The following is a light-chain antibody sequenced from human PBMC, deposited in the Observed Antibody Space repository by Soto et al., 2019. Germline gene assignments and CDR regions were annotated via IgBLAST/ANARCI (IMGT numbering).Light chain of an antibody. CDR2: GNS. CDR1: SSNIGAGYD. V-gene: IGLV1-40*01. J-gene: IGLJ2*01. Sequence: QSVLTQPPSVSGAPGQRVTISCTGSSSNIGAGYDVHWYQQLPGTAPKLLIYGNSNRPSGVPDRFSGSKSGTSASLAITGLQAEDEAAYPCQSYDSSMSVVFGGGTKLTVL. CDR3: QSYDSSMSVV.